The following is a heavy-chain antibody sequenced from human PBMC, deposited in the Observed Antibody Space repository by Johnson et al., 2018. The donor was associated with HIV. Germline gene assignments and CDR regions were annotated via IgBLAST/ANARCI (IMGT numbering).Heavy chain of an antibody. J-gene: IGHJ3*02. CDR3: ARDGGYSYGDAFDI. D-gene: IGHD5-18*01. V-gene: IGHV3-30-3*01. CDR1: GFTFSSYA. Sequence: VQLVESGGCVVQPGRSLRLSCAASGFTFSSYAMHWVRQAPGKGLEWVAVISYDGSNKYYADSVKGRFTISRDNSKNTLYLQMNSLRAEDTAVYYCARDGGYSYGDAFDIWGQGTMVTVSS. CDR2: ISYDGSNK.